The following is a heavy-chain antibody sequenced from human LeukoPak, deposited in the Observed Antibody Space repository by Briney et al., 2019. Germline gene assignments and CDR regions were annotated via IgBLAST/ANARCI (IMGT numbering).Heavy chain of an antibody. Sequence: GGSLRLSCAASGFTFTSYGIHWVRQAPGKGLEWVAVISYDGSNKYYADSVKGRFTISRDNSKNTLYLQMNSLRAEDTAVYYCAKEYNGGNSFLDYWGQGTLVTVSS. CDR1: GFTFTSYG. CDR3: AKEYNGGNSFLDY. J-gene: IGHJ4*02. V-gene: IGHV3-30*18. CDR2: ISYDGSNK. D-gene: IGHD4-23*01.